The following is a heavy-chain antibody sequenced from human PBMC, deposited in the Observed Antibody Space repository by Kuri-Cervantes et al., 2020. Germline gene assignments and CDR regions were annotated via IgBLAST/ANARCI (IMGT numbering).Heavy chain of an antibody. V-gene: IGHV1-69*06. Sequence: SVKVSCKASGGTFSSYAISWVRQAPGQGLEWMGGIIPIFGTANYAQKFQGRVTITADKSTSTAYMELRSLRSDDTAVYYCARARDLSSSYYFDYWGQGTLVTVSS. D-gene: IGHD6-6*01. CDR3: ARARDLSSSYYFDY. CDR2: IIPIFGTA. J-gene: IGHJ4*02. CDR1: GGTFSSYA.